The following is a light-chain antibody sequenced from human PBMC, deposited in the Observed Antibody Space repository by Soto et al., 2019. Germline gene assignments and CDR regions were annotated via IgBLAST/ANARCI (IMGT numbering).Light chain of an antibody. CDR1: QSILYSSNNKNY. J-gene: IGKJ1*01. V-gene: IGKV4-1*01. CDR3: QQYYLPRT. CDR2: WAS. Sequence: DIVMTQSPDSLAVSLGERATINCKSSQSILYSSNNKNYLAWYQQKPGQPPKLLIYWASTRDSGVPDRFSGSGSGTDFPLTISSLQAEDVAVYYCQQYYLPRTFGQGTKVELK.